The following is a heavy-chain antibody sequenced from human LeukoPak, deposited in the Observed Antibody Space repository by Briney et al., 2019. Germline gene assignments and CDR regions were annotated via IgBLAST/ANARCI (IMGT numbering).Heavy chain of an antibody. D-gene: IGHD6-6*01. J-gene: IGHJ4*02. V-gene: IGHV3-11*01. Sequence: GGSLRLSCAASGFTFSDYYMSWIRQAPGKGLEWVSYIGSSGNTIYYADSVKGRFTISRDNAKNSLYLQMNSLRAEDTAVYYWSRSIGPGNSGYFDYLGQGTLVTVSS. CDR2: IGSSGNTI. CDR3: SRSIGPGNSGYFDY. CDR1: GFTFSDYY.